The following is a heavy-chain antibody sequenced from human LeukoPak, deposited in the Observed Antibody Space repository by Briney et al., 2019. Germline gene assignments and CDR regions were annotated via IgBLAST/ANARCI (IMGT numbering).Heavy chain of an antibody. J-gene: IGHJ5*02. CDR3: ARVGPYIEVDP. CDR2: IYTSGDT. Sequence: SETLSLTCTVSGGSFDSRPYYWSWIRQPAGKGLEWIGRIYTSGDTDYNPSLKSRVIISVDTSKNQFSLKMTSLTASDTAVYYCARVGPYIEVDPWGQGTLVIVSS. D-gene: IGHD2-15*01. V-gene: IGHV4-61*02. CDR1: GGSFDSRPYY.